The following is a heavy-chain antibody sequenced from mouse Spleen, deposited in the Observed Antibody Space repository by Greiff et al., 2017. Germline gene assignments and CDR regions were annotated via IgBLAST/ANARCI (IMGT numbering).Heavy chain of an antibody. CDR2: ISNLAYSI. Sequence: EVHLVESGGGLVKPGGSLKLSCAASGFTFSDYGMAWVRQAPGKGPAWVAFISNLAYSIYYADTVTGRFTISRENAKNTLYLEMSSLRSEDTAMYYCARHPYDGYYDYYAMDYWGQGTSVTVSS. D-gene: IGHD2-3*01. CDR3: ARHPYDGYYDYYAMDY. J-gene: IGHJ4*01. V-gene: IGHV5-15*01. CDR1: GFTFSDYG.